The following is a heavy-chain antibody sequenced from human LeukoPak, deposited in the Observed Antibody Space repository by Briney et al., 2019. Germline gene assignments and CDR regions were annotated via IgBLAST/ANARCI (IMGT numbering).Heavy chain of an antibody. V-gene: IGHV4-4*07. Sequence: PSETLSLTCTVSGASISSYYWSWIRQPAGKGLEWIGRIYSSRSIYNPSLKSRVTISLDTSRNQFSLKLNSVTAADTAVYYCAKSNGYGLIDIWGQGTMVTVSS. CDR3: AKSNGYGLIDI. CDR1: GASISSYY. D-gene: IGHD3-22*01. CDR2: IYSSRS. J-gene: IGHJ3*02.